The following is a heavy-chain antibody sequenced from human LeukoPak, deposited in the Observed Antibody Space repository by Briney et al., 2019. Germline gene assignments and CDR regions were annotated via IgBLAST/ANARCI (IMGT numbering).Heavy chain of an antibody. J-gene: IGHJ4*02. Sequence: GGSLRLSCAASGFTFSSYGMHWVRQAPGKGLEWVAVISYDGSNKYYADSVKGRFTISRDNSKNTLYLQMNSLRVEDTAVYYCATRAVAAPYWGQGTLVTVSS. CDR2: ISYDGSNK. V-gene: IGHV3-30*03. CDR3: ATRAVAAPY. D-gene: IGHD6-19*01. CDR1: GFTFSSYG.